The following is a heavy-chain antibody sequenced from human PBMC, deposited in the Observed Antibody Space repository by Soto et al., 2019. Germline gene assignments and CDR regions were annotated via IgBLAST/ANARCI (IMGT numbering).Heavy chain of an antibody. CDR3: ARHLGSGSYSYYYYGMDV. D-gene: IGHD3-10*01. V-gene: IGHV3-30*03. J-gene: IGHJ6*02. CDR2: ISYDGSNK. CDR1: GFTFSSYG. Sequence: GGSLRLSCAASGFTFSSYGMHWVRQAPGKGLEWVAVISYDGSNKYYADSVKGRFTISRDNSKNTLYLQMNSLRAEDTAVYYCARHLGSGSYSYYYYGMDVWGQGTTVTVSS.